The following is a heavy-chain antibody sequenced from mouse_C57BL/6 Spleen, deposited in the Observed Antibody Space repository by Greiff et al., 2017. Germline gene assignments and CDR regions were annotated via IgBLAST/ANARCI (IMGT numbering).Heavy chain of an antibody. CDR3: ARDYYGSSYYYAMDY. CDR1: GYTFTSYW. CDR2: IDPSDSET. D-gene: IGHD1-1*01. Sequence: QVQLKQSGAELVRPGSSVKLSCKASGYTFTSYWMHWVKQRPIQGLEWIGNIDPSDSETHYNQKFKDKATLTVDKSSSTAYMQLSSLTSEDSAVYYCARDYYGSSYYYAMDYWGQGTSVTVSS. J-gene: IGHJ4*01. V-gene: IGHV1-52*01.